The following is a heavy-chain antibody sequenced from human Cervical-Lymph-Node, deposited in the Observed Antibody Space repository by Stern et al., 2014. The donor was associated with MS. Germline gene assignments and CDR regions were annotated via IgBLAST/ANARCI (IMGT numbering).Heavy chain of an antibody. D-gene: IGHD2-2*01. CDR1: GYIFSDYG. J-gene: IGHJ5*02. CDR2: INAGNGIT. CDR3: ARENTSPAWGWFDP. Sequence: QVHLVQSGAEVKEPGASVTVSCKASGYIFSDYGMYWVRQAPGQTLEWMGWINAGNGITELSQNFQGRLTITRDTSTHTVYMDLSGLRSEDTGVYYCARENTSPAWGWFDPWGQGTLVTVSS. V-gene: IGHV1-3*01.